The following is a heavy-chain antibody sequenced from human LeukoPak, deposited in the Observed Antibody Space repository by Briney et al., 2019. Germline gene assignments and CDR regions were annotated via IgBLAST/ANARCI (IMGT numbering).Heavy chain of an antibody. CDR3: ARVLGTIYGDYANTGLDY. J-gene: IGHJ4*02. Sequence: ASVKVSCKASGYTFTGYYMHWVRQAPGQGLEWMGWINPNSGGTNYAQKFQGRVTMTRATSISTAYMELSRLRSDDTAVYYCARVLGTIYGDYANTGLDYWGQGTLVTVSS. CDR2: INPNSGGT. CDR1: GYTFTGYY. D-gene: IGHD4-17*01. V-gene: IGHV1-2*02.